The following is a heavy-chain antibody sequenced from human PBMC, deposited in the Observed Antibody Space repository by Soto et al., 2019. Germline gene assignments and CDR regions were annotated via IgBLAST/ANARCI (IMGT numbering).Heavy chain of an antibody. Sequence: PSETLSLTCTVSGSSISSYYWSWIRQPPGKGLEWIGYIYYSGSTNYNPSLKSRVTVSVDTSKNQFSLKLSSVTAADTAVYYCARGPGGNALFFDYWGQGTLVTVSS. V-gene: IGHV4-59*01. CDR3: ARGPGGNALFFDY. D-gene: IGHD2-15*01. CDR2: IYYSGST. J-gene: IGHJ4*02. CDR1: GSSISSYY.